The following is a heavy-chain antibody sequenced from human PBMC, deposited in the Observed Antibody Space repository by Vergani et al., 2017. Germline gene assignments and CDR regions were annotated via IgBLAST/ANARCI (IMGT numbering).Heavy chain of an antibody. Sequence: EVQLVESGGDLVQPGRSLRLSCTASGFIFGYYAMDWFRQAPGQGLVWVGGIRSKSYGQATIYAASVKGRFTISRDDSKSIAYLQINNLQTEDTAMYYCVIDQVTMLRESDARDIWVQGTMVTVSS. CDR1: GFIFGYYA. CDR2: IRSKSYGQAT. J-gene: IGHJ3*02. V-gene: IGHV3-49*03. CDR3: VIDQVTMLRESDARDI. D-gene: IGHD3-10*01.